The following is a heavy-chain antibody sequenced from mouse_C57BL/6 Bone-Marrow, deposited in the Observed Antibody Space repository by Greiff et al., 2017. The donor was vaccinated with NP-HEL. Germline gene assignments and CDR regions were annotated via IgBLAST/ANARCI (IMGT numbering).Heavy chain of an antibody. Sequence: EVKLMESGGGLVKPGGSLKLSCAASGFTFSSYAMSWVRQTPEKRLEWVATISDGGSYIYYPDNVKGRFTISRDNAKNTLYLQMSSLKSEDTAMYYCARDRGFSAYFDVWGTGTTVTVSS. CDR3: ARDRGFSAYFDV. J-gene: IGHJ1*03. V-gene: IGHV5-4*01. CDR2: ISDGGSYI. D-gene: IGHD3-3*01. CDR1: GFTFSSYA.